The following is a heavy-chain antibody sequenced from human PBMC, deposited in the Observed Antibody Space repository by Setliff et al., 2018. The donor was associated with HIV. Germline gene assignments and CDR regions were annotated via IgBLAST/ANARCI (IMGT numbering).Heavy chain of an antibody. D-gene: IGHD3-22*01. CDR1: GYSISSDYY. Sequence: PSETLSLTCTVSGYSISSDYYWGWIRQPPGKGLEWIGNIYHSGSTYYNPSLKSRVTIPVDTSKNQFSLKLSSVTAADTAVYYCARWPPHRSSDYDQEYYFDYLGQGTLVTVSS. V-gene: IGHV4-38-2*02. CDR2: IYHSGST. CDR3: ARWPPHRSSDYDQEYYFDY. J-gene: IGHJ4*02.